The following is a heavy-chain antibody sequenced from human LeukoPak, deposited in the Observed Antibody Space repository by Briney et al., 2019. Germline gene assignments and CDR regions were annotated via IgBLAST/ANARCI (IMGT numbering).Heavy chain of an antibody. CDR3: ARAYLGAGWFDP. J-gene: IGHJ5*02. CDR1: GGSISSGGYY. V-gene: IGHV4-31*03. CDR2: IYYSGST. Sequence: SQTLSLTCTVSGGSISSGGYYWSWIRQHPGKGLEWIGYIYYSGSTYYNPSLKSRVTISVDTSKNHFSLKLSSVTAADTAVYYCARAYLGAGWFDPWGQGTLVTVSS. D-gene: IGHD3-16*01.